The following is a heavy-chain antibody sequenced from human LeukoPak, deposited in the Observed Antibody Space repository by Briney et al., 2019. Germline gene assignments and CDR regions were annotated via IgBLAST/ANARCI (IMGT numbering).Heavy chain of an antibody. Sequence: SETLSLTCTVSGGSISSYYWSWIRQPPGKGLEWIGYIYYSGSTNYNPSLKSRVTISVDTSKNQFSLKLSSVTAADTAVYYCARDIAVDSSSWYDYWGQGTLVTVSS. CDR2: IYYSGST. D-gene: IGHD6-13*01. CDR1: GGSISSYY. CDR3: ARDIAVDSSSWYDY. J-gene: IGHJ4*02. V-gene: IGHV4-59*01.